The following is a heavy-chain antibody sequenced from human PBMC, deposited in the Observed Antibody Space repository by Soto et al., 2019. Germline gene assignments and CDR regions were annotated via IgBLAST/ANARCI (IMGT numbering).Heavy chain of an antibody. V-gene: IGHV1-69*01. J-gene: IGHJ6*02. D-gene: IGHD1-1*01. CDR2: IIPIFGTA. CDR1: GGTFSSYA. Sequence: QVQLVQSGAEVKKPGSSVKVSCKASGGTFSSYAISWMRQAPGQGLEWMGGIIPIFGTANYAQKFQGRVTITADESTSTAYMELSSLRSEDTAVYYCARNEEITQHYYYYGMDVWGQGTTVTVSS. CDR3: ARNEEITQHYYYYGMDV.